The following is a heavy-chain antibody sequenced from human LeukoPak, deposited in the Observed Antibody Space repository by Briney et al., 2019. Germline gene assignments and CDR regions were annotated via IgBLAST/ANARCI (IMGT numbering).Heavy chain of an antibody. Sequence: GGSLRLSCAASGFTFNSYGMHWVRQAPGKGLEWVAVISYNGSKKYYADSVKGRFTISRDNSKNTLYLQMNSLRAEDTAVYYCAKVEGLWFGESTYYFDYWGQGTLVTVSS. CDR2: ISYNGSKK. D-gene: IGHD3-10*01. J-gene: IGHJ4*02. V-gene: IGHV3-30*18. CDR3: AKVEGLWFGESTYYFDY. CDR1: GFTFNSYG.